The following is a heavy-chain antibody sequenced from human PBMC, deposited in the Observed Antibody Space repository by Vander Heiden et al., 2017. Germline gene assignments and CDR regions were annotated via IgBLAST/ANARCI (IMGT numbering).Heavy chain of an antibody. V-gene: IGHV3-33*01. D-gene: IGHD2-15*01. CDR2: IWYDGSNK. J-gene: IGHJ3*02. CDR1: GFTFSSYG. Sequence: QVQLVESGGGVVQPGRSLRLYCAASGFTFSSYGMHWVRPAPGKGLEWVAVIWYDGSNKYYADSVKGRFTISRDNSKNTLYLQMNSLRAEDTAVYYCARVGGEYCSGGSCYPDAFDIWGQGTMVTVSS. CDR3: ARVGGEYCSGGSCYPDAFDI.